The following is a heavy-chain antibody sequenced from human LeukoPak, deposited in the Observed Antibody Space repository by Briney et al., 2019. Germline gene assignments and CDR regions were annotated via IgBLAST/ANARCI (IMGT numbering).Heavy chain of an antibody. D-gene: IGHD6-13*01. V-gene: IGHV1-2*04. J-gene: IGHJ4*02. CDR1: GYTFTGYY. CDR3: ARGSNSSSWYPPFDY. CDR2: INPNSGGT. Sequence: ASVTVSCKASGYTFTGYYMHWVRQAPGQGLEWMGWINPNSGGTNYAQKFQGWVTMTRDTSISTAYMELSRLRSDDTAVYYCARGSNSSSWYPPFDYWGQGTLVTVSS.